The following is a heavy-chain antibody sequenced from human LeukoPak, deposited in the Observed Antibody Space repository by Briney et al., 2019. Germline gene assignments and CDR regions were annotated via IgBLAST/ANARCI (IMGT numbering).Heavy chain of an antibody. CDR3: ASHIAAAGGYY. J-gene: IGHJ4*02. Sequence: ASVKVSCKASGATFSTYAISWVRQAPGQGLEWMGWISAYNGNTNYAQKLQGRVTMTTDTSTSTAYMELRSLRSDDTAVYYCASHIAAAGGYYWGQGTLVTVSS. CDR2: ISAYNGNT. D-gene: IGHD6-13*01. V-gene: IGHV1-18*01. CDR1: GATFSTYA.